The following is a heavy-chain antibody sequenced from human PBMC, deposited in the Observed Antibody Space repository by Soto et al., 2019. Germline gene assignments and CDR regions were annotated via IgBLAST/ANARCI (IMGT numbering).Heavy chain of an antibody. V-gene: IGHV3-7*05. CDR1: GFIFSNFW. CDR3: VRGGSHSFDY. J-gene: IGHJ4*02. Sequence: EVQLVESGGGLVQPGGSLRLSCAASGFIFSNFWMSWVRQAPGKGLEWVANIKEDGSEKYHVDSVKGRFTISRDNVKNLMYLQMDRLRAEDTAVYKCVRGGSHSFDYCGQGTLVTVSS. CDR2: IKEDGSEK. D-gene: IGHD1-26*01.